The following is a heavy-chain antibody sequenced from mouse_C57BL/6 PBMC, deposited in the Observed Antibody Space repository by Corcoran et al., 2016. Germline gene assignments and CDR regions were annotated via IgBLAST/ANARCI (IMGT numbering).Heavy chain of an antibody. V-gene: IGHV9-3*01. CDR3: ARPAYYSNYGGYFDY. Sequence: QIQLVQYGPELKKPGETVKISCKASGYTFTTYGMSWVKQAPGKGLKWMGWINTYSGVPTYADDFKGRFAFSLETSASTAYLQINNLKNEDTATYFCARPAYYSNYGGYFDYWGQGTTLTVSS. J-gene: IGHJ2*01. D-gene: IGHD2-5*01. CDR2: INTYSGVP. CDR1: GYTFTTYG.